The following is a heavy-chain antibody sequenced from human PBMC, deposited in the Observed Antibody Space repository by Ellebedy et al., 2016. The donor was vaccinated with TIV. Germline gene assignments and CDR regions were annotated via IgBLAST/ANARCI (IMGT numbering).Heavy chain of an antibody. Sequence: QVSCKASGYTFTFYWIAWVRQMPGKGLEWMGIFYPGDSDTRYSPSFQGQVTISADKSISTAYLQWSSLKASDTAMYYCARDSGLDYWGQGTLVTVSS. J-gene: IGHJ4*02. CDR2: FYPGDSDT. CDR3: ARDSGLDY. V-gene: IGHV5-51*01. CDR1: GYTFTFYW. D-gene: IGHD1-14*01.